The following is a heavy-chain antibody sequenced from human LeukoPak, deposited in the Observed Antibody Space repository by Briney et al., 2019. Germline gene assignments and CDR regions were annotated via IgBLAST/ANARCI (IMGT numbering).Heavy chain of an antibody. CDR2: ISWNSGSI. CDR1: GFTFDDYA. CDR3: AKGGSYYEFDY. Sequence: PGRSLRLSCAASGFTFDDYAMHWVRHAPGKGLEWVSGISWNSGSIGYADSVKGRFTISRDNAKNSLYLQMNSLRAEDMALYYCAKGGSYYEFDYWGQGTLVTVSS. J-gene: IGHJ4*02. D-gene: IGHD1-26*01. V-gene: IGHV3-9*03.